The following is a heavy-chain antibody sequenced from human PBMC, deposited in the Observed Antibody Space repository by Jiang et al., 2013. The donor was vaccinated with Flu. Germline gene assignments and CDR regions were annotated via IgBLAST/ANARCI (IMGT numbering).Heavy chain of an antibody. Sequence: SETLSLTCRVSGAYIGNYYWKWIRQPPGKGLEWIGYISHTGTSNVKPSLETRVNISVDTSKNQFSLKLASVTAADTAVYYCARDPRLYYFDTSGDAFDIWGQGTMVTVSS. J-gene: IGHJ3*02. V-gene: IGHV4-59*01. CDR1: GAYIGNYY. CDR3: ARDPRLYYFDTSGDAFDI. CDR2: ISHTGTS. D-gene: IGHD3-22*01.